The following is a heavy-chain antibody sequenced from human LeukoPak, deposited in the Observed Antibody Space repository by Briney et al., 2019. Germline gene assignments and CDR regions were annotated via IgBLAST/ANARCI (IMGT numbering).Heavy chain of an antibody. Sequence: SETLSLTCTVSSASISSSGYYWGWIRQPPGKGLEWIGTIYYSGGTYYNPSLKSRVSISVDTSKNQFSLKLSSVTATDTAIYYCGSINKALNHWSQGTLVTVSS. CDR1: SASISSSGYY. J-gene: IGHJ4*02. V-gene: IGHV4-39*01. CDR3: GSINKALNH. D-gene: IGHD1-14*01. CDR2: IYYSGGT.